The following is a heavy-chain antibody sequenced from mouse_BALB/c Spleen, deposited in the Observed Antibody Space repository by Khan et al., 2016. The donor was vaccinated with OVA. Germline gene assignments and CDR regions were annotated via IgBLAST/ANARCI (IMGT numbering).Heavy chain of an antibody. CDR1: GFSLTTYG. CDR2: IWGDGST. V-gene: IGHV2-3*01. D-gene: IGHD1-3*01. J-gene: IGHJ4*01. CDR3: AKWVNSYYSMDY. Sequence: QVRLQQSGPGLVAPSQSLSITCTVSGFSLTTYGVNWVRQPPGKGLEWLGVIWGDGSTNYHSVLKSRLSINKDNSKSQVFLKLNSLQIDDTATYYCAKWVNSYYSMDYWGQGTSVTVSS.